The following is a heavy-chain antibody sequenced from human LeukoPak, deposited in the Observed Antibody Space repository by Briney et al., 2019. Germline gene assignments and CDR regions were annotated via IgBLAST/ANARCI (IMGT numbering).Heavy chain of an antibody. Sequence: GGSLRLSCAASGFTFSSYSMNWVRQAPGKGLEWVSSISSSSSYIYYADSVKGRFTISRDNAKNSLYLQMNSLRAEDTAVYYCARDRTIPPAQIDYWGQGTLVIVSS. J-gene: IGHJ4*02. CDR2: ISSSSSYI. CDR3: ARDRTIPPAQIDY. CDR1: GFTFSSYS. V-gene: IGHV3-21*01.